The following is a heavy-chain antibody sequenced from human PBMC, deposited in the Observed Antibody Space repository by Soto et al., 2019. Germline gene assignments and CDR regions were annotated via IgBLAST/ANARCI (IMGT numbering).Heavy chain of an antibody. D-gene: IGHD3-10*01. CDR3: IRDVLNSWYYYGTGSEAYFDY. CDR2: INPNGGTT. V-gene: IGHV1-46*03. J-gene: IGHJ4*02. Sequence: QVQLVQSGAEVKKPGASVKVSCKASGYTFTNYYMHWVRQAPGQGLEWKGIINPNGGTTNYAQKFQGRVTMTRDTSTSTVYMELSSLRSEDTAVYHCIRDVLNSWYYYGTGSEAYFDYWGQGTLVTVSS. CDR1: GYTFTNYY.